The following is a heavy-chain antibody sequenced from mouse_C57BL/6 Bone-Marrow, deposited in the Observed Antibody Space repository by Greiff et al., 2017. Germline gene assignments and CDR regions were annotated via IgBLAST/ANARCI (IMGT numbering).Heavy chain of an antibody. CDR1: GYTFTSYG. CDR2: IYPRSGNT. CDR3: ARGEDGSSYPFAY. J-gene: IGHJ3*01. V-gene: IGHV1-81*01. D-gene: IGHD1-1*01. Sequence: QVQLKESGAELARPGASVKLSCKASGYTFTSYGISWVKQRTGQGLEWIGEIYPRSGNTYYNEKFKGKATLTADKSSSTAYMELRSLTSEDSAVYFCARGEDGSSYPFAYWGQGTLVTVSA.